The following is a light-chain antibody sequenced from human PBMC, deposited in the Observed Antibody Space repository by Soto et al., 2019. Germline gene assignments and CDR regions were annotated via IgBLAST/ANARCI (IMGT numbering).Light chain of an antibody. V-gene: IGLV3-1*01. CDR2: QDN. CDR3: QAWDSSTAWV. J-gene: IGLJ2*01. CDR1: KLGDKY. Sequence: SYELTQPPSVSVSPGQTASITCSGDKLGDKYACWYQQRPGQSPVLVIYQDNMRPSGIPERFSGSNSGNTATLTISGTQAMDEADYYCQAWDSSTAWVFGGGTKVTVL.